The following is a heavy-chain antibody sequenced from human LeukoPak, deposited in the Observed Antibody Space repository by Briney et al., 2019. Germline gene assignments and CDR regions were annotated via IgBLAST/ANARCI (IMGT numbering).Heavy chain of an antibody. CDR1: GGSISSGSYY. J-gene: IGHJ3*02. V-gene: IGHV4-61*01. CDR2: IYYSGST. Sequence: SETLSLTCTVSGGSISSGSYYWSWIRQPPGKGLEWIGYIYYSGSTNYNPSLKSRVTISVDTSKDQFSLKLSSVTAADTAVYYCARKDYYDSSGYYDAFDIWGQGTMVTVSS. CDR3: ARKDYYDSSGYYDAFDI. D-gene: IGHD3-22*01.